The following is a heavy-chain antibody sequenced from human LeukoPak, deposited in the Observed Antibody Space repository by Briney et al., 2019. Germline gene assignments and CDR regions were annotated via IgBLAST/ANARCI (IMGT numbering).Heavy chain of an antibody. CDR2: VIPIYGTP. V-gene: IGHV1-69*05. CDR1: GGSFSTSG. Sequence: SVKVPCKASGGSFSTSGFSWVRQAPGQGLEWMGGVIPIYGTPSYAQKFQGKVTITTDESTSTVYMELSSLRSEDTAVYYCARDHWGIVENGYDYFYYDMDVWGKGTTVTVSS. CDR3: ARDHWGIVENGYDYFYYDMDV. D-gene: IGHD7-27*01. J-gene: IGHJ6*03.